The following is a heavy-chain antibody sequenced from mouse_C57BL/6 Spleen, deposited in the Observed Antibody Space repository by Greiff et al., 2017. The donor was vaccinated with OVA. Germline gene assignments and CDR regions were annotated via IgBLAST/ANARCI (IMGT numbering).Heavy chain of an antibody. CDR1: GYTFTSYW. CDR3: AQLGRAY. D-gene: IGHD4-1*02. V-gene: IGHV1-50*01. Sequence: VQLQQSGAELVKPGASVKLSCKASGYTFTSYWMQWVKQRPGQGLEWIGEIDPSDSYTNYNQKFKGKATLTVDTSSSTAYMQLSSLTSEDSAVYYCAQLGRAYWGQGTLVTVSA. CDR2: IDPSDSYT. J-gene: IGHJ3*01.